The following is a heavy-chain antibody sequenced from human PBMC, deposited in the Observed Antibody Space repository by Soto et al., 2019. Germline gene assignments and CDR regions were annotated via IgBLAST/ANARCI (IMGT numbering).Heavy chain of an antibody. D-gene: IGHD4-17*01. Sequence: QVQLEESGGGVVQPGRSLRLSCEASGFTFNTYSMHWVRQPPGKGLEWLAAIWYDGTQKYYADSVKGRFIFSRDNSKKTLYLEKNSLRAEDTAVYYCARAGGTTVTGLWHFDSWGQGTLVTVSS. J-gene: IGHJ4*02. CDR1: GFTFNTYS. CDR2: IWYDGTQK. V-gene: IGHV3-33*01. CDR3: ARAGGTTVTGLWHFDS.